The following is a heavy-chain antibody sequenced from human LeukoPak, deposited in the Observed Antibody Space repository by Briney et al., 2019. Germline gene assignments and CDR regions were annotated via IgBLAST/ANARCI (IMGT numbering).Heavy chain of an antibody. D-gene: IGHD3-9*01. J-gene: IGHJ4*02. Sequence: PGGSLRPSCAASGFTFSSNALHWVRQAPGKGLEWVAVISYDGSNKYYADSVKGRFTISRDNSKNTLYLQMNSLRVEDTAVYYCARDLGDFYYISLDFDYWGQGALVTVSS. V-gene: IGHV3-30*04. CDR2: ISYDGSNK. CDR1: GFTFSSNA. CDR3: ARDLGDFYYISLDFDY.